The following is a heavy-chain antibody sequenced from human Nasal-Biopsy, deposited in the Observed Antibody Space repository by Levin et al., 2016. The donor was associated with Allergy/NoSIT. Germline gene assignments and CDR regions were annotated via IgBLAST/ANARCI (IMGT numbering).Heavy chain of an antibody. CDR3: VKDKRGGDGSTNYHDY. CDR2: ITWNGGNV. CDR1: GFKFDEYA. V-gene: IGHV3-9*01. Sequence: GGSLRLSCAASGFKFDEYAMHWVRQAPRKGLEWVAGITWNGGNVAYAGSVKGRFIISRDNAKNSVFLQMSSLKTDDTAVYYCVKDKRGGDGSTNYHDYWGLGTPVTVSS. J-gene: IGHJ4*02. D-gene: IGHD3-16*01.